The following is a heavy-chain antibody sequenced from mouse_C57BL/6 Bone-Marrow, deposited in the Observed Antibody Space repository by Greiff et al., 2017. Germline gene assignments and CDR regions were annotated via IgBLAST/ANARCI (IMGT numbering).Heavy chain of an antibody. CDR1: GSTFTSSG. CDR3: ARPTVVATNAMDY. Sequence: VQLQQSGAELARPGASVKLSCKASGSTFTSSGISWVKQRTGQGLEWIGEIYPRSGNTYYNEKFKGKATLTADKSSSTAYMELRSLTSEDSAVYFCARPTVVATNAMDYWGQGTSGTVSS. V-gene: IGHV1-81*01. J-gene: IGHJ4*01. D-gene: IGHD1-1*01. CDR2: IYPRSGNT.